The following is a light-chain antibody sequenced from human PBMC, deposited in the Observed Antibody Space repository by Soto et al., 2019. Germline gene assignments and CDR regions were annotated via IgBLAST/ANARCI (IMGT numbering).Light chain of an antibody. CDR3: SSYTSSSTYV. CDR2: EVS. J-gene: IGLJ1*01. V-gene: IGLV2-14*01. Sequence: QSVLTQPASVSGSPGQSITISCTGTIRDVGGYNFVSWYQQHPGKAPKLMIFEVSNRPSGVSIRFSGSKSDNTASLTISGLQAEDEADYYRSSYTSSSTYVFGTGTKVTVL. CDR1: IRDVGGYNF.